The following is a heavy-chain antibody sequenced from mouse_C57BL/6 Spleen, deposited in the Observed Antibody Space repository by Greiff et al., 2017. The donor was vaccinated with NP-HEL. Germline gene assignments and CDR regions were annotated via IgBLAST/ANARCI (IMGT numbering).Heavy chain of an antibody. CDR3: ARLYYYGSSFWYFDV. CDR2: IDPSDSET. V-gene: IGHV1-52*01. CDR1: GYTFTSYW. Sequence: VQLQQSGAELVRPGSSVKLSCKASGYTFTSYWMHWVKQRPIQGLEWIGNIDPSDSETHYNQKFKDKATLTVDKSSSTAYMQLSSLTSEDSAVYYCARLYYYGSSFWYFDVWGTGTTVTVSS. D-gene: IGHD1-1*01. J-gene: IGHJ1*03.